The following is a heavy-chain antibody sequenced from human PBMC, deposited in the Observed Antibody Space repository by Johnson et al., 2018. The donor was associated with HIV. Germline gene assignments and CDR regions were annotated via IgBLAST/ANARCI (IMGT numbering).Heavy chain of an antibody. CDR1: GFFFDDYG. J-gene: IGHJ3*02. CDR3: ASEVRGVLDI. D-gene: IGHD3-10*01. Sequence: VQLVESGGGLVQPGGSLRLSCAASGFFFDDYGMTWVRQPPGRGLEWVSGINWNGGSTGYTDSVKGRFTISRDNSKNTLYLQMNSLRVEDTAVYYCASEVRGVLDIWGQGTMVTVSS. CDR2: INWNGGST. V-gene: IGHV3-20*04.